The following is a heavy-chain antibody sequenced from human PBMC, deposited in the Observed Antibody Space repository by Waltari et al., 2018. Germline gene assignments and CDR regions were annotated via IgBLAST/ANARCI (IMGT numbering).Heavy chain of an antibody. CDR3: ATDPKAAGPIP. CDR2: VDPEDDET. J-gene: IGHJ5*02. D-gene: IGHD6-13*01. Sequence: EVQLVQSGAEVKKPGATVKISCKVSGYTFTDYYMHWVQQAPGKGLEWMGLVDPEDDETIYAEKFQDTVTITADTSTDTAYMELSSLRSEYTAVYYCATDPKAAGPIPWGQGTLVTVSS. V-gene: IGHV1-69-2*01. CDR1: GYTFTDYY.